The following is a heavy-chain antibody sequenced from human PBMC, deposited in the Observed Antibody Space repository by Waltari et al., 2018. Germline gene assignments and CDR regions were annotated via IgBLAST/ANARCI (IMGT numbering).Heavy chain of an antibody. Sequence: EVQLVESGGGLVQPGRSLRLSCAASGFTFDDYAMHWVRQAPGKGLEWVSGISWNSGSIGYADSVKGRFTISRDNSKDTLYLQMNSLRAEDTAVYYCAFDSSGYYHVSDYWGQGTLVTVSS. V-gene: IGHV3-9*01. CDR2: ISWNSGSI. J-gene: IGHJ4*02. CDR1: GFTFDDYA. D-gene: IGHD3-22*01. CDR3: AFDSSGYYHVSDY.